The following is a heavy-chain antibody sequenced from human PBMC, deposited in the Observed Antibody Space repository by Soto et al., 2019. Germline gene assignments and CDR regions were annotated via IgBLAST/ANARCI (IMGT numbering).Heavy chain of an antibody. CDR2: INHSGST. Sequence: SSETLSLTCAVYGGSFSGYDWSWIRQPPGKGLEWIGEINHSGSTRYSPSFQGQVTISADKSFTTAYLQWSSLKASDTAIYYCARPGLRYFDWGEGTLVTVSS. CDR3: ARPGLRYFD. CDR1: GGSFSGYD. D-gene: IGHD3-9*01. J-gene: IGHJ4*02. V-gene: IGHV4-34*01.